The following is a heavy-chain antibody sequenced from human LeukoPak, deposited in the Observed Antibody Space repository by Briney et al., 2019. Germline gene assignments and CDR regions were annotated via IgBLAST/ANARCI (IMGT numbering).Heavy chain of an antibody. J-gene: IGHJ4*02. V-gene: IGHV3-23*01. D-gene: IGHD2/OR15-2a*01. CDR1: GYKISSCA. Sequence: GASLSLPCAASGYKISSCAMGWGRQAPGDGLELGLGITDSGGTTYYAASVKGRFTISRDNSKTTLYLHMNWLRPEATAIYYCAKVWLRQVSTTYYDSGGQGKLVTVSP. CDR2: ITDSGGTT. CDR3: AKVWLRQVSTTYYDS.